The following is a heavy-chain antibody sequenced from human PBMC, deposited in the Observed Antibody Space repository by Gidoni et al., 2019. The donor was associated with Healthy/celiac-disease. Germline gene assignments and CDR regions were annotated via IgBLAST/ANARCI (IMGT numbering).Heavy chain of an antibody. CDR1: GCPVRSYE. J-gene: IGHJ6*02. CDR3: ARVLYDYGDYGMDV. CDR2: ISSSGSTI. Sequence: EVQLVESGGGVVQPGGSRRLSCAASGCPVRSYEMNWVRQAPGKGMEWVSYISSSGSTIYYADSVTGRFTISRDNAKNSLYLQMNSLRAEDTAVYYCARVLYDYGDYGMDVWGQGTTVTVSS. D-gene: IGHD4-17*01. V-gene: IGHV3-48*03.